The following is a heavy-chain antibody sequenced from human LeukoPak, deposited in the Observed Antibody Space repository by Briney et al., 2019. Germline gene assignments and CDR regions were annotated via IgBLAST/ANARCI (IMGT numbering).Heavy chain of an antibody. V-gene: IGHV1-18*04. D-gene: IGHD6-19*01. CDR2: ISAYNGNT. Sequence: ASVKVSCKASGYTFTGYYMHWVRQAPGQGLEWMGGISAYNGNTNYAQKLQGRVTMTTDTSTSTAYMELRSLRSDDTAVYYCARAVGHSGWYFDYWGQGTLVTVSS. J-gene: IGHJ4*02. CDR1: GYTFTGYY. CDR3: ARAVGHSGWYFDY.